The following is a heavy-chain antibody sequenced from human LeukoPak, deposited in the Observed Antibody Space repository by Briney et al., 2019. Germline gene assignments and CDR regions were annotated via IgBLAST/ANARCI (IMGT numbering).Heavy chain of an antibody. J-gene: IGHJ5*02. V-gene: IGHV1-69*04. D-gene: IGHD1-26*01. CDR3: ARDGSPRFDP. Sequence: SVKVSCKASGGTFSSYAISWVRQAPGQGLEWMGRVIPILGIANYAQKFQGRVTITADKSTSTAYMELSSLRSEDTAVYYCARDGSPRFDPWGQGTLGTVSS. CDR2: VIPILGIA. CDR1: GGTFSSYA.